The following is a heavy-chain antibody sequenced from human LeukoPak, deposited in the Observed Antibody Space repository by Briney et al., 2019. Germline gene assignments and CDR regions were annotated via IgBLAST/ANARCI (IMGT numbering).Heavy chain of an antibody. CDR3: ARDREGGYDSFYYYYGMDV. Sequence: ASVKVSCKASGYTFTSYYMHWVRQAPGQGLEWMGIINPSGDSTSYAQKFQGRVTMTRDTSTSTVYMELSSLRSEDTAVYYCARDREGGYDSFYYYYGMDVWGQGTTVTVSS. CDR1: GYTFTSYY. V-gene: IGHV1-46*01. J-gene: IGHJ6*02. D-gene: IGHD5-12*01. CDR2: INPSGDST.